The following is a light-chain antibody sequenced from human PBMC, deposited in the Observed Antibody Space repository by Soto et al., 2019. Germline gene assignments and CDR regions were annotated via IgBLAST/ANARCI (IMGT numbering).Light chain of an antibody. Sequence: QSALTQPASVSGSPGQSITISCTGTSSDVGSYNLVSWYQQHPGKAPKLIIYEGSKLPSGVSNRFSGSKSGNTASLTISGLQAEDEADYYCCSYAGSSTLVVFGGGTKLTVL. J-gene: IGLJ2*01. CDR2: EGS. CDR1: SSDVGSYNL. CDR3: CSYAGSSTLVV. V-gene: IGLV2-23*03.